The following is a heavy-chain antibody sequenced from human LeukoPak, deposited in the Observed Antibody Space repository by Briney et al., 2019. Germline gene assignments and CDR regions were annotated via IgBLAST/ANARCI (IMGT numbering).Heavy chain of an antibody. CDR1: GGSISSSTYY. CDR2: VFHSGSA. CDR3: ASHRGYSKFDY. J-gene: IGHJ4*02. D-gene: IGHD5-18*01. Sequence: KPSETLSLTCTVSGGSISSSTYYWGWIRQPPGKGLEWIGSVFHSGSAYYNPSLPSLKSRVTISVDTSNNQFSLKVSSVTAADTAVYYCASHRGYSKFDYWGQGNLVTVSS. V-gene: IGHV4-39*01.